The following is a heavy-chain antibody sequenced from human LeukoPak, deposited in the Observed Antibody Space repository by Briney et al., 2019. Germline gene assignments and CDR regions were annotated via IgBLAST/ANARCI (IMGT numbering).Heavy chain of an antibody. CDR2: INPSGGST. Sequence: WASVKVSCKASGYTFTSYYMHWVRQAPGQGLEWMGIINPSGGSTSYAQKFQGRVTMTRDTSTSTVYMELSSLRSEDTAVYYCARGVVRGNRAEYFQHWGQGTLVTVSS. CDR3: ARGVVRGNRAEYFQH. J-gene: IGHJ1*01. D-gene: IGHD2-2*01. V-gene: IGHV1-46*01. CDR1: GYTFTSYY.